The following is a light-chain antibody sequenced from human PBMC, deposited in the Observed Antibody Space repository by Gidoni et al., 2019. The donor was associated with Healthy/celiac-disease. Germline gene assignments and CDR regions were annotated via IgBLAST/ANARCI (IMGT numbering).Light chain of an antibody. Sequence: SYVRTQPPSVSVAPGQTARITCGGNNIGSKSVHWYQQKPGQAPVLVVYDDSDRPSGLPERFSGSTSGNPATLTISRVEAGDEAASYCQVWDSRSAQVFGGGTKLTVL. CDR1: NIGSKS. CDR3: QVWDSRSAQV. V-gene: IGLV3-21*02. CDR2: DDS. J-gene: IGLJ2*01.